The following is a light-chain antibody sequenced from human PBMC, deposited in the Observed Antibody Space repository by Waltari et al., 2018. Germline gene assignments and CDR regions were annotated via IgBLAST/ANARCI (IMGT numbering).Light chain of an antibody. CDR2: EVR. CDR3: TSYTSSTTWV. J-gene: IGLJ3*02. V-gene: IGLV2-14*01. Sequence: QSALTQPASVSGSPGQSITISCIGTSSDVGSYNFVSWYQQHPGKAPTRLICEVRNRPPRVSNRCSGSKSGNTASLTISGLQAEDEADYYCTSYTSSTTWVFGGGTKLTVL. CDR1: SSDVGSYNF.